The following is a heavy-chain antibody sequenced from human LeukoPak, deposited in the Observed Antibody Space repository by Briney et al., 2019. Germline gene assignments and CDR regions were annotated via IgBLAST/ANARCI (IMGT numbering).Heavy chain of an antibody. Sequence: SETLSLTCTVSGGSIRTYYWSWIRQPPGKGLEWIGYISYSGSTNYNPSLKSRVTISMDTSKNQFSLKLSSVTAADTAVYYCARVGRSGELLLGYWGQGTLVTVSS. J-gene: IGHJ4*02. V-gene: IGHV4-59*01. D-gene: IGHD3-16*02. CDR2: ISYSGST. CDR1: GGSIRTYY. CDR3: ARVGRSGELLLGY.